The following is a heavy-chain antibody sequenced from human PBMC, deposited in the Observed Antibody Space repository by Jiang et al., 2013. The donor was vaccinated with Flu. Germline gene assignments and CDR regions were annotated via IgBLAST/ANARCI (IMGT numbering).Heavy chain of an antibody. V-gene: IGHV4-59*08. J-gene: IGHJ5*02. CDR1: GGSMSNYY. D-gene: IGHD4-17*01. Sequence: LLKPSETLSLTCSVSGGSMSNYYWNWIRQPPGKGLEWIGSVFPNGHTNYNPSLKSRVSILIDTSNNQFSLKLSSVTAADTAVYYCARHRSAVTRDHWFDPWGQGTLVTVSS. CDR3: ARHRSAVTRDHWFDP. CDR2: VFPNGHT.